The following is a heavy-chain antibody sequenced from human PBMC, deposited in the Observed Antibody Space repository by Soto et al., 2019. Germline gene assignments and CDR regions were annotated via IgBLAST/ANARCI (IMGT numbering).Heavy chain of an antibody. CDR3: ARTKLFGAYYYYGMDV. CDR1: GGSTSDTRIY. J-gene: IGHJ6*02. Sequence: TLSLTCTVSGGSTSDTRIYWGWIRQPPGKGLEWIGYIYYSGSTYYNPSLKSRVTISVDTSKNQFSLKLSSVTAADTAVYYCARTKLFGAYYYYGMDVWGQGTTVTVSS. D-gene: IGHD3-10*02. V-gene: IGHV4-31*03. CDR2: IYYSGST.